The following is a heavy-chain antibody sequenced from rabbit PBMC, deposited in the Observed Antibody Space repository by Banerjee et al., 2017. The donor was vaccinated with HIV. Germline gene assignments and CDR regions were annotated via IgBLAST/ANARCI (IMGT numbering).Heavy chain of an antibody. CDR1: GFDFSSNA. CDR3: ARVTGSVWGVGFGL. D-gene: IGHD4-1*01. Sequence: QEQLVESGGGLVQPEGSLTLTCKASGFDFSSNAMCWVRQAPGKGLEWIGCIYAGSGNTVYASWAKGRFTISKTSSTTVTLQMTSLTAADTATYFCARVTGSVWGVGFGLWGPGTLVTVS. J-gene: IGHJ4*01. CDR2: IYAGSGNT. V-gene: IGHV1S45*01.